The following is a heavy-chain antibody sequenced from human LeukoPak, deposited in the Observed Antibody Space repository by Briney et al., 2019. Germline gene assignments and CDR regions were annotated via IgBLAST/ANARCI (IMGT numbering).Heavy chain of an antibody. CDR2: ISGSGGST. CDR3: AKGGYCSSTSCPPDY. V-gene: IGHV3-23*01. CDR1: GFAFISYA. J-gene: IGHJ4*02. D-gene: IGHD2-2*01. Sequence: PGASLRLSCAASGFAFISYAMSWVRQAPGKGLEWVSAISGSGGSTYYADSVKGRFTISRDNSKNTLYLQMNSLRAEDTAVYYCAKGGYCSSTSCPPDYWGQGTLVTVSS.